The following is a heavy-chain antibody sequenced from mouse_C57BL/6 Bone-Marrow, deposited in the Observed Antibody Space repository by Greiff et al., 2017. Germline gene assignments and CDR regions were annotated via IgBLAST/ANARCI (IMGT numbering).Heavy chain of an antibody. CDR3: ARYYGSSYWYFDV. J-gene: IGHJ1*03. CDR1: GYTFTSYW. D-gene: IGHD1-1*01. CDR2: IDPSDSYT. V-gene: IGHV1-69*01. Sequence: QVQLQQPGAELVMPGASVKLSCKASGYTFTSYWMHWVKQRPGQGLEWIGEIDPSDSYTNYNQKFKGKSTLTVDKSSSTAYMQLRSLTSEDSAVYYCARYYGSSYWYFDVWGTGTTVTVSS.